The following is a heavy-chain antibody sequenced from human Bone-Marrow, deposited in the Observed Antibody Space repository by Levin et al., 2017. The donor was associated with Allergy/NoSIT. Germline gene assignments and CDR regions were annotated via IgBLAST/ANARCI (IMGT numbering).Heavy chain of an antibody. CDR3: ARDGFAVAGPCLDY. CDR1: GGSISSSNW. J-gene: IGHJ4*02. CDR2: IYHSGST. D-gene: IGHD6-19*01. Sequence: PSETLSLTCAVSGGSISSSNWWSWVRQPPGKGLEWIGEIYHSGSTNYNPSLKSRVTISVDKSKNQFSLKLSSVTAADTAVYYCARDGFAVAGPCLDYWGQGTLVTVSS. V-gene: IGHV4-4*02.